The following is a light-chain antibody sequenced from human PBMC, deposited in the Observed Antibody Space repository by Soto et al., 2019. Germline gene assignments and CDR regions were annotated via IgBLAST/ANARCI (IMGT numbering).Light chain of an antibody. Sequence: EIVLTQSPATLSLSPGERATLSCRASQSVTSYLAWYQQRPGQAPRLLINDASRRATGIPDRLSGSGSGADFTLTISSLEPEDFAVYYCQQRSSWPITFGQGTRLEIK. CDR1: QSVTSY. CDR3: QQRSSWPIT. CDR2: DAS. V-gene: IGKV3-11*01. J-gene: IGKJ5*01.